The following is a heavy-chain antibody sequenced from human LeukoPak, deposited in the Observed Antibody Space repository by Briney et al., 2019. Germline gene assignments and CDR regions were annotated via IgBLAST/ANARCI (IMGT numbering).Heavy chain of an antibody. CDR2: ISSSSSYI. J-gene: IGHJ4*02. D-gene: IGHD2-21*02. V-gene: IGHV3-21*01. CDR1: GFTFSSYS. Sequence: GGSLRLSCAASGFTFSSYSMNWVRQASGKGLEWVSSISSSSSYIYYADSVKGRFTISRDNAKNSLYLQMNSLRAEDTAVYYCARGSSVTARGYWGQGTLVTVSS. CDR3: ARGSSVTARGY.